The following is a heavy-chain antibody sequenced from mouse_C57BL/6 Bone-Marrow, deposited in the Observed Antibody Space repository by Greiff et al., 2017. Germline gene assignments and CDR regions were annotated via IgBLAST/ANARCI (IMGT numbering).Heavy chain of an antibody. V-gene: IGHV1-81*01. D-gene: IGHD1-1*01. J-gene: IGHJ4*01. CDR3: VFPYYYCKAMDY. CDR2: IYPRSGNT. Sequence: QVQLKQSGAELARPGASVKLSCKASGYTFTSYGISWVKQRTGQGLEWIGEIYPRSGNTYYNEKFKGKATLTADKSSSTAYMELRRLTSEDSAVYFCVFPYYYCKAMDYGGQGTSVTVSS. CDR1: GYTFTSYG.